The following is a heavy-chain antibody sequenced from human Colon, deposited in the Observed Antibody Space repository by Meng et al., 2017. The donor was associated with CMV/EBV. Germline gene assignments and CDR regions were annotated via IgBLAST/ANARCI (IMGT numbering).Heavy chain of an antibody. CDR3: ANAGRFGESLGDY. J-gene: IGHJ4*02. CDR1: GGSVISGGYS. Sequence: VSGGSVISGGYSWSWIRQQPGKGLEWIGYIYYTGSSFYNPSLKSRVTISVDTSKNQFSLNLSSVTAADTAVYYCANAGRFGESLGDYWGQGILVTVSS. D-gene: IGHD3-10*01. V-gene: IGHV4-31*02. CDR2: IYYTGSS.